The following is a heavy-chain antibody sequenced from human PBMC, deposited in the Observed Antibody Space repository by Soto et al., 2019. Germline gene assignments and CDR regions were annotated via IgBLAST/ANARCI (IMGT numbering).Heavy chain of an antibody. CDR1: GYTFTSYD. Sequence: ASVKVSCKASGYTFTSYDINWVRQATGQGLEWMGWMNPNSGNTCYAQKFQGRVTMTRTTPISTAYMELSSLRSEDTAVYYCARGPSPYYYDSSGLSDYWGQGTLVTVSA. CDR3: ARGPSPYYYDSSGLSDY. D-gene: IGHD3-22*01. V-gene: IGHV1-8*01. J-gene: IGHJ4*02. CDR2: MNPNSGNT.